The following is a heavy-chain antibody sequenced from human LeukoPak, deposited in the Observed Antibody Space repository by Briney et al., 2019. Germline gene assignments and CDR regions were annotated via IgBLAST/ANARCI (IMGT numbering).Heavy chain of an antibody. CDR3: TRELLHYCSGGSCYFYGMDV. V-gene: IGHV3-49*04. Sequence: GGSLRLSCTASGFTFSDYAMSWVRQAPGKGLEWVGFIRSKAYGGTTEYAASVKGRFTISRDDSKSIAYLQMNSLKTEDTAVYYCTRELLHYCSGGSCYFYGMDVWGQGTTVTVSS. CDR1: GFTFSDYA. CDR2: IRSKAYGGTT. D-gene: IGHD2-15*01. J-gene: IGHJ6*02.